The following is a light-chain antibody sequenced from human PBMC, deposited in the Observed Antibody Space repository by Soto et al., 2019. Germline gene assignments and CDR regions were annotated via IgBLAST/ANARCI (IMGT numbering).Light chain of an antibody. CDR1: RSDIGAYNF. CDR3: TSGTNSTTMI. V-gene: IGLV2-14*03. Sequence: QSALTQPASVSGSPGQSITISCTGTRSDIGAYNFVSWYQQHPGEVPKLILYDVNVRPSGVSNRFSGSKSGNTASLTISGLQAEDEADYYCTSGTNSTTMIFGGGTKVTVL. CDR2: DVN. J-gene: IGLJ2*01.